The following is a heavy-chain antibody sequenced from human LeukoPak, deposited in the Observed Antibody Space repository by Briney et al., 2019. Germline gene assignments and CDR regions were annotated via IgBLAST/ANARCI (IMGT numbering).Heavy chain of an antibody. CDR1: GITFSTYS. Sequence: GGSLRLSCGASGITFSTYSMTWVRQRPGKGLEWVASIYNSGTKIFYADSVKGRFTISRDNSNNVLFLQMDSLRAEDSAIYYCAKDIVPDSGWDLDYWGRGTLVTVSS. J-gene: IGHJ4*02. V-gene: IGHV3-23*05. CDR2: IYNSGTKI. CDR3: AKDIVPDSGWDLDY. D-gene: IGHD6-19*01.